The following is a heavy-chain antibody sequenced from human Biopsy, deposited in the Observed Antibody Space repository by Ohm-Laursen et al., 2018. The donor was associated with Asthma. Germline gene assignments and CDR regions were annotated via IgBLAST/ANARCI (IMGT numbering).Heavy chain of an antibody. CDR2: ASYDGGVV. D-gene: IGHD4-11*01. CDR1: GFVFRSHA. CDR3: AKRRGYSNLNDLDH. J-gene: IGHJ4*02. V-gene: IGHV3-30*18. Sequence: SLRLSCAASGFVFRSHAMHWVRQAPGKGLEWVAVASYDGGVVHYADSMKGRFTISRDNAKSTLYLQMNRLRTDDTAVYFCAKRRGYSNLNDLDHWGQGTLVTVSS.